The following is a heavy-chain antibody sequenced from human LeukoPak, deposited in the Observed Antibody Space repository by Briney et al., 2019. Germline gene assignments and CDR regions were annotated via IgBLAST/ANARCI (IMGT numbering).Heavy chain of an antibody. CDR1: GFIFDDSL. J-gene: IGHJ4*02. CDR3: ARDIRGNYFDS. Sequence: GGSLRFSCVASGFIFDDSLMHWVRQAPGKGLEWISLISRDGSTPYYADSVKGRFTISRDNSKNSLFLQMNSLTPEDTAVYYCARDIRGNYFDSWGQGTLVTVSS. V-gene: IGHV3-43*01. CDR2: ISRDGSTP. D-gene: IGHD3-16*01.